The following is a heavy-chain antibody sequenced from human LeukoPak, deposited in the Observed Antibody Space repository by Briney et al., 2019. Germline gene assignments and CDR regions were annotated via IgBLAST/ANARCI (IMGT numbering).Heavy chain of an antibody. D-gene: IGHD3-3*01. CDR1: GGSISSGSYY. Sequence: YPSQTLSLTCTVSGGSISSGSYYWSWIRQPPGKGLEWIGKINHSGSTNYNPSLKSRVTISVDTSKNQFSLKLSSVTAADTAVYYCARQPLEDFWSGYYDYWGQGTLVTVSS. CDR3: ARQPLEDFWSGYYDY. J-gene: IGHJ4*02. V-gene: IGHV4-39*01. CDR2: INHSGST.